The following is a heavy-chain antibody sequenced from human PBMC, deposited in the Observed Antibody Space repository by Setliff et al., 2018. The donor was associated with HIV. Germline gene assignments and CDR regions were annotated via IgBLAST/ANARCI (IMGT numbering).Heavy chain of an antibody. Sequence: TLSLTCTLYGGSLTNYYWTWIRQSPEKGLEWIGEIVDSGSTNYSPSLKSRVTISLDTSKKQFSLRLNSVTAADTAEYYCGRVSGWIYPNVNYYGMDFWGQGTRVTVSS. CDR2: IVDSGST. J-gene: IGHJ6*02. CDR3: GRVSGWIYPNVNYYGMDF. CDR1: GGSLTNYY. D-gene: IGHD6-19*01. V-gene: IGHV4-34*12.